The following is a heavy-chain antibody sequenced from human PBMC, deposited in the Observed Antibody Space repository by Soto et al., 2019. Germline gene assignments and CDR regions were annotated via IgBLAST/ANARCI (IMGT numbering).Heavy chain of an antibody. V-gene: IGHV6-1*01. Sequence: PSQTLSLTCAMSGDSVSSNSAAWNWIRQSPSRGLEWLGRTAYRSKWFTYYAVSVKSRITIIADTSMNQFSLALTSVTAADTAMYYCARGSTTEKVDSWGQGILVTVSS. CDR1: GDSVSSNSAA. CDR3: ARGSTTEKVDS. CDR2: TAYRSKWFT. J-gene: IGHJ4*02.